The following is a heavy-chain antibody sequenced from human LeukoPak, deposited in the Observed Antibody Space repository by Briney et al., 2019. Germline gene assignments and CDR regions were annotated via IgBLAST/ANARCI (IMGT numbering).Heavy chain of an antibody. Sequence: SETLSLTCAVYGGSFSGYYWSWIRQTPGKGLEWIGEINHSGSTNYNPSLKSRVTISVDTSKNQFSLKLSSVTAADTAVYYCARKNQWLAQFDYWGQGTLVTVSS. V-gene: IGHV4-34*01. D-gene: IGHD6-19*01. CDR2: INHSGST. CDR1: GGSFSGYY. J-gene: IGHJ4*02. CDR3: ARKNQWLAQFDY.